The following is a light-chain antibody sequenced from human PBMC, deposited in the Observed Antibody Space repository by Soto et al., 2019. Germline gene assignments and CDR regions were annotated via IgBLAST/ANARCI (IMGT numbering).Light chain of an antibody. V-gene: IGLV2-14*03. J-gene: IGLJ2*01. Sequence: QSALTQPASVSGSPGLSITISCTGTSSDIGGYDYVSWYQQHPGRVPQLMIYDVSNRPAGVSNRFSGSKSGNTASLTISGLHAEDEAYYYCRSYTSGSSLVVFGGGTKLTVL. CDR1: SSDIGGYDY. CDR2: DVS. CDR3: RSYTSGSSLVV.